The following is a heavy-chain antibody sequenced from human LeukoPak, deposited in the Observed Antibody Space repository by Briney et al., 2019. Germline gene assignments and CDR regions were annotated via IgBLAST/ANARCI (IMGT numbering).Heavy chain of an antibody. CDR2: MNPNSGNT. V-gene: IGHV1-8*01. CDR3: ARLGMVRGVIRHYYYYGMDV. J-gene: IGHJ6*02. D-gene: IGHD3-10*01. Sequence: GASVKVSCKASGYTFTSYDINWVRQATGQGLEWMGWMNPNSGNTGYAQKFQGRVTMTRNTSISTAYMELSSLRSEDTAVYYCARLGMVRGVIRHYYYYGMDVWGQRTTVTVSS. CDR1: GYTFTSYD.